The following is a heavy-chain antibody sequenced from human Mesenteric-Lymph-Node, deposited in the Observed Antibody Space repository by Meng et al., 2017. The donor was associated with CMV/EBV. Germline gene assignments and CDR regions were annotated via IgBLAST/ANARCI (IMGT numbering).Heavy chain of an antibody. CDR3: ARDYSSSWYHHYYYYGMDV. CDR1: GFTFSSYS. J-gene: IGHJ6*02. Sequence: GESLKISCAASGFTFSSYSMSWVRQAPGKGLEWVANIKQDGSEKYYVDSVKGRFTISRDNAKNSLYLQMNSLRAEDTAVYYCARDYSSSWYHHYYYYGMDVWGQGTTVTVSS. D-gene: IGHD6-13*01. CDR2: IKQDGSEK. V-gene: IGHV3-7*01.